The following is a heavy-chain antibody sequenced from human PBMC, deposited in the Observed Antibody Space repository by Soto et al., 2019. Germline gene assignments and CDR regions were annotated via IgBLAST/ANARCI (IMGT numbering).Heavy chain of an antibody. D-gene: IGHD3-22*01. Sequence: GGSLRLSCAASGFTFSSYGMHWVRQAPGKGLEWVSVIYSGGSTYYADSVKGRFTISRDNSKNTLYLQMNSLRAEDTAVYYCARVLNWYYYDSSGYAFDIWGQGTMVTVSS. V-gene: IGHV3-66*01. CDR3: ARVLNWYYYDSSGYAFDI. CDR1: GFTFSSYG. CDR2: IYSGGST. J-gene: IGHJ3*02.